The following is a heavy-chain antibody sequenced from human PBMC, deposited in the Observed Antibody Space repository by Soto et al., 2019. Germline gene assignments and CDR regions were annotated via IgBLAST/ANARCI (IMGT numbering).Heavy chain of an antibody. CDR1: GGTFSSYT. CDR2: IIPILGIA. J-gene: IGHJ4*02. V-gene: IGHV1-69*08. D-gene: IGHD6-19*01. Sequence: QVQLVQSGAEVKKPGSSVKVSCKASGGTFSSYTISWVRQAPGQGLEWMGRIIPILGIANYAQKFQGRVTITADKSTSTAYMELSSLRSEDTAVYYCARDYSSGWYVFDYWGKGTLVTVSS. CDR3: ARDYSSGWYVFDY.